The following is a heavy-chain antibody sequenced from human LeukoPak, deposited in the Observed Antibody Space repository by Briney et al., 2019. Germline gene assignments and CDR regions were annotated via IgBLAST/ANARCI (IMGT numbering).Heavy chain of an antibody. V-gene: IGHV3-11*01. CDR3: ARVKGVTAMMVTGLVDY. J-gene: IGHJ4*02. Sequence: GGSLRLSCAASGFTFSDYYMSWIRQAPGKGLEWVSYISSSGSTIYYADSVKGRFTISRDNAKNSLYLQMDSLRAEDTAVYYCARVKGVTAMMVTGLVDYWGQGTLVTVSS. CDR2: ISSSGSTI. CDR1: GFTFSDYY. D-gene: IGHD5-18*01.